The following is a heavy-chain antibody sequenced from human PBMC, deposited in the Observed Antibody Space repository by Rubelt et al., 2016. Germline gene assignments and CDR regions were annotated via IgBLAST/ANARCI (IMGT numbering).Heavy chain of an antibody. CDR2: FSYSGST. Sequence: QVQLQESGPGLVKPSETLSLTCTVSGGSISSYYWSWIRQPPGKGLEWIGSFSYSGSTYSNPSLKSRVTISVDMSKNHFSLKLGSVTAADPAVYYCASPRLPDYYTTFDYWGQGSLVTVSS. CDR1: GGSISSYY. CDR3: ASPRLPDYYTTFDY. V-gene: IGHV4-59*12. D-gene: IGHD3-9*01. J-gene: IGHJ4*02.